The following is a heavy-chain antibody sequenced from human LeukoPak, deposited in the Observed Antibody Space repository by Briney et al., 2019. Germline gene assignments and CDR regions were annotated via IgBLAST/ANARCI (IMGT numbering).Heavy chain of an antibody. CDR1: GFTFSSYA. J-gene: IGHJ6*02. Sequence: GGSLRLSCAASGFTFSSYAMSWVRQAPGKGPEWVSAISGSGGSTYYADSVKGRFTISRDNSKNTLYLQMSSLRAEDTAVYYCAKGLTGTTLDYYYGMDVWGQGTTVTVSS. CDR3: AKGLTGTTLDYYYGMDV. CDR2: ISGSGGST. V-gene: IGHV3-23*01. D-gene: IGHD1-7*01.